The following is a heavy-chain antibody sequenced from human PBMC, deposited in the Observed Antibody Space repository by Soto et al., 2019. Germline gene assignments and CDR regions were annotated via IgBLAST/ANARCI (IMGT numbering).Heavy chain of an antibody. CDR1: GYTFTTYD. CDR2: MNPNSGTT. J-gene: IGHJ4*02. CDR3: ARTVRGYDFDY. Sequence: DLEQSGPEVKKPGASVKVSCKTSGYTFTTYDINWVRQATGQGLEWMGWMNPNSGTTGYAQKFQGRVTMTRNTSISTAYLELSSLRSEDTAVYYCARTVRGYDFDYWGQGTLATVSS. D-gene: IGHD5-12*01. V-gene: IGHV1-8*01.